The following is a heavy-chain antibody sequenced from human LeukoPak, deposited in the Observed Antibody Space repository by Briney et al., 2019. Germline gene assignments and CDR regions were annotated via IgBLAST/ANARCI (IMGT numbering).Heavy chain of an antibody. V-gene: IGHV4-31*03. D-gene: IGHD2-2*01. Sequence: SQTLSLTCTVSGGSISSGGYYWSWIRQHPGKGLEWIGYIYYSGSTYYNPSLKSRVTISVDTSKNQFSLKLSSVTAADTAVYYCAGITSVPAGGDDDAFDIWGQGTMVTVSS. CDR1: GGSISSGGYY. J-gene: IGHJ3*02. CDR2: IYYSGST. CDR3: AGITSVPAGGDDDAFDI.